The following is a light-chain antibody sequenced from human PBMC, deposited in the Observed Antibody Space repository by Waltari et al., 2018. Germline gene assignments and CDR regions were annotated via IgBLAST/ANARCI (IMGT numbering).Light chain of an antibody. Sequence: QSALTQPASASGSPGQSITIPCTGSSTDVGAYNVSSWYQQHPGKVPKLILYDVGNRPSGISHRFSASKSGNTASLTISGLQEEDEGEYYCSSYTTSTTLLFGTGTRLTVL. V-gene: IGLV2-14*01. J-gene: IGLJ1*01. CDR2: DVG. CDR3: SSYTTSTTLL. CDR1: STDVGAYNV.